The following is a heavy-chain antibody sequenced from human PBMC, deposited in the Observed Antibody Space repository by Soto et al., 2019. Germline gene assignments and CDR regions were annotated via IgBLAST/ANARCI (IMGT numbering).Heavy chain of an antibody. Sequence: PSETLSLTCTVPCGSISSYYWSWIRQPPGKGLEWIGYIYYSGSTNYNPSLKSRVTISVDTSKNQFSLKLSSVTAADTAVYYCARRWGRTFDYWGQGTLVTVSS. CDR3: ARRWGRTFDY. CDR1: CGSISSYY. D-gene: IGHD7-27*01. V-gene: IGHV4-59*08. J-gene: IGHJ4*02. CDR2: IYYSGST.